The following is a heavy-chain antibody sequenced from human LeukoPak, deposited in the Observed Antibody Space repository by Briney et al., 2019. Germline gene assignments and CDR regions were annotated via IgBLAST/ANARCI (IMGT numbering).Heavy chain of an antibody. V-gene: IGHV3-23*01. CDR2: ISASGGST. J-gene: IGHJ4*02. Sequence: PGGSLRLSCAASGFAFSTYAMSWVRQAPGQGLEWVSSISASGGSTYYADSVKGRFTISRDNSKNTLYLQMNSLSAEDTAMYYCARDLETLSYDSSGYDYWGQGTLVTVSS. CDR3: ARDLETLSYDSSGYDY. D-gene: IGHD3-22*01. CDR1: GFAFSTYA.